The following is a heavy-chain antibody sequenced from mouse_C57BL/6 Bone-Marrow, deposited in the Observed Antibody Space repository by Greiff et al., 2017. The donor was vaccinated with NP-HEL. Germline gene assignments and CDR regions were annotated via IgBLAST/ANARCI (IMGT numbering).Heavy chain of an antibody. V-gene: IGHV1-50*01. CDR1: GYTFTSYW. Sequence: QVQLQQPGAELVQPGASVKLSCKASGYTFTSYWMQWVKQRPGQGLEWIGEIDPSDSYTNYNQKFKVKATLTVDTSYSTAYMQLSSLTSEDSAVYYCARECDWDVDAMDYWGQGTSVTVSS. CDR3: ARECDWDVDAMDY. CDR2: IDPSDSYT. D-gene: IGHD4-1*01. J-gene: IGHJ4*01.